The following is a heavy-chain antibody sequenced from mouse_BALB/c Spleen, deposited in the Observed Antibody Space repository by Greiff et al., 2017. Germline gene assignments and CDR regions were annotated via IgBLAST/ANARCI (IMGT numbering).Heavy chain of an antibody. CDR2: INPSTGYT. Sequence: VKLQESGAELAKPGASVKMSCKASGYTFTSYWMHWVKQRPGQGLEWIGYINPSTGYTEYNQKFKDKATLTADKSSSTAYMQLSSLTSEDSAVYYCARMLDYGSSYDYFDYWGQGTTLTVSS. V-gene: IGHV1-7*01. D-gene: IGHD1-1*01. J-gene: IGHJ2*01. CDR1: GYTFTSYW. CDR3: ARMLDYGSSYDYFDY.